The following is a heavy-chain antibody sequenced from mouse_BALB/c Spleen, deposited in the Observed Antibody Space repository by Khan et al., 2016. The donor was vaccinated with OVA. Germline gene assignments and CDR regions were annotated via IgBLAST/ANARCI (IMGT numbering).Heavy chain of an antibody. CDR2: IWSGGST. Sequence: VQLQESGPGLVQPSQSLSITCTVSGFSLTNYGVHWVRQSPGKGLEWLGVIWSGGSTDYNAAFISRLSISKDNSKSQVFFKMNSLQPNDSTIYYWARNYDYDEGLAYWGQGTLVTVSA. D-gene: IGHD2-4*01. J-gene: IGHJ3*01. V-gene: IGHV2-2*02. CDR1: GFSLTNYG. CDR3: ARNYDYDEGLAY.